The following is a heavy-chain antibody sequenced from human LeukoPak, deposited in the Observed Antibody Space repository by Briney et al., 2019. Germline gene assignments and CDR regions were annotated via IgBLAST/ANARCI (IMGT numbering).Heavy chain of an antibody. CDR1: GFIFSSYG. CDR3: AKDKSYSITMVRGATSPDY. CDR2: IRYDGSNK. V-gene: IGHV3-30*02. D-gene: IGHD3-10*01. Sequence: GGSQRLSCAASGFIFSSYGMYWVRQASGKGLEWVAFIRYDGSNKYYADSVKGRFTISRDNSKNTLYLQMNSLRAEDTAVYYCAKDKSYSITMVRGATSPDYWGREPWSPSPQ. J-gene: IGHJ4*02.